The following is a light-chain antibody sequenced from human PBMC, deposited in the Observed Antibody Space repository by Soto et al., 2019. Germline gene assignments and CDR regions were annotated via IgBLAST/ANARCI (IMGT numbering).Light chain of an antibody. CDR3: SSYAGSNIRYV. CDR1: SSDVGGYNY. J-gene: IGLJ1*01. CDR2: EVS. V-gene: IGLV2-8*01. Sequence: QSALAQPLSASGSPGQSVTISCTGTSSDVGGYNYVSWYQQHPGKAPKLMIYEVSKRPSGVPDRFSGSKSGNTASLTVSGLQAEDEADYYCSSYAGSNIRYVFGTGTKVTVL.